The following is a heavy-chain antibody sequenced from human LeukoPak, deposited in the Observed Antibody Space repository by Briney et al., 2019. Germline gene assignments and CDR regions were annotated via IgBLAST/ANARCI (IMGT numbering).Heavy chain of an antibody. CDR2: ISWNSGSI. V-gene: IGHV3-9*01. CDR1: GFTFDDYA. CDR3: ARDGGEWEQDY. D-gene: IGHD1-26*01. J-gene: IGHJ4*02. Sequence: PGRSLRLSCAASGFTFDDYAMHWVRQAPGKGLEWVSGISWNSGSIGYADSVKGRFTISRDNAKNSLYLQMNSLRAEDTAVYYCARDGGEWEQDYWGQGTLVTVSS.